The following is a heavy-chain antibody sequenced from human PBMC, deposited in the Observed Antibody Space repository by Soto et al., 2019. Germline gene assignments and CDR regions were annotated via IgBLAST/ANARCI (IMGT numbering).Heavy chain of an antibody. Sequence: QVQLVESGGGVVQPGRSLRLSCAASGFTFSSYGMHWVRQAPGKGLEWVAVIWYDGSNKYYADSVKGRFTISRDNSKNKLYPQMKSLRAEDTAVYYCARGPRSGSPDYWGQGTLVTVSS. CDR3: ARGPRSGSPDY. V-gene: IGHV3-33*01. J-gene: IGHJ4*02. CDR1: GFTFSSYG. CDR2: IWYDGSNK. D-gene: IGHD1-26*01.